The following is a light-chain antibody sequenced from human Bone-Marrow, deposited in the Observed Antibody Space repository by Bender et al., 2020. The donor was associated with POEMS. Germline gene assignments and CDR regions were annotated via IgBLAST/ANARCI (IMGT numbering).Light chain of an antibody. V-gene: IGLV2-14*03. J-gene: IGLJ1*01. CDR1: SSDVGGYNY. CDR3: SSYTNTNTYV. Sequence: QSALTQPASVSGSPGQSITISCTGASSDVGGYNYVSWYQQHPGKAPKLILYDVTNRPSGVSYRFSGSKSGNTASLTISGLRAEGEADYYCSSYTNTNTYVFGTGTKVTVL. CDR2: DVT.